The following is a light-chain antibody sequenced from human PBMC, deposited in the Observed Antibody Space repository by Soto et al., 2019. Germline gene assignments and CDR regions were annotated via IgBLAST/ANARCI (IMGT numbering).Light chain of an antibody. V-gene: IGKV1-39*01. CDR1: QSISSY. Sequence: DIQMTQSPSSLSASVGDRVTITCRASQSISSYLNWYQQKPGKAPKLLIYAASSLQTGVPSRISGSGSGTDFTLTISSLQPEDFATYYCQQSYNTPRTFGGGTRVEIK. J-gene: IGKJ4*01. CDR3: QQSYNTPRT. CDR2: AAS.